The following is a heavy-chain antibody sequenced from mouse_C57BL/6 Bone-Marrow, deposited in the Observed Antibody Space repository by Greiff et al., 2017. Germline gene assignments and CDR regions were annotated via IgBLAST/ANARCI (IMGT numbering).Heavy chain of an antibody. D-gene: IGHD2-1*01. V-gene: IGHV14-2*01. Sequence: VQLQQSGAELVKPGASVTLSCTASGFNIKDYYMHWVKQRTEQGLEWIGRIDPEDGETKYAPQFQGKATITSATSSNTAYLQLSSRTSEDTAVYYCARRCYGNYAWFAYWGQGTLVTVSA. CDR2: IDPEDGET. CDR3: ARRCYGNYAWFAY. J-gene: IGHJ3*01. CDR1: GFNIKDYY.